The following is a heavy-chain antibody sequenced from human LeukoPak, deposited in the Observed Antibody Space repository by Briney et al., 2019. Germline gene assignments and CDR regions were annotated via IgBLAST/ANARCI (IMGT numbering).Heavy chain of an antibody. CDR3: ARLYVWGSYRYGADY. CDR1: GYSFTSYW. D-gene: IGHD3-16*02. Sequence: GESLKISCKGSGYSFTSYWISWVRQMPGKGLEWMGGIDPSDSYTNYSPSFQGHVTISADKSISTAYLQWSSLKASDTAMYYCARLYVWGSYRYGADYWGQGTLVTVSS. J-gene: IGHJ4*02. CDR2: IDPSDSYT. V-gene: IGHV5-10-1*01.